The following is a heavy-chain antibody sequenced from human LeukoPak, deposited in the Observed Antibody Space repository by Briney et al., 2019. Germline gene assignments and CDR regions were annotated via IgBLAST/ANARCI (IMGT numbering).Heavy chain of an antibody. Sequence: GGSLRLSCAASAFTFSNHAMSWVRQTPGKGLEWVSGISAGGGSTLYADSVKGRFTISRDNSKNTLYLQMNSLRAEDTAVYYCAREGFDDYGDYYGMDVWGQGTTVTVSS. V-gene: IGHV3-23*01. CDR1: AFTFSNHA. CDR3: AREGFDDYGDYYGMDV. D-gene: IGHD4-17*01. J-gene: IGHJ6*02. CDR2: ISAGGGST.